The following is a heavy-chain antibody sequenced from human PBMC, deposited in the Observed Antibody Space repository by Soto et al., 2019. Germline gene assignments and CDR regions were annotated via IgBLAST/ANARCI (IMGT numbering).Heavy chain of an antibody. CDR3: AREWGLLPYYVMNV. Sequence: SETLSLTCIVSGDSVTSGSYYWTWLRQPPGKGLEWIGYISYTGRTKYNPSLQSRVTISVDPSKNDFSLNLSSVTAADTAVYFCAREWGLLPYYVMNVWGHGTAVTVSS. D-gene: IGHD7-27*01. J-gene: IGHJ6*02. CDR2: ISYTGRT. V-gene: IGHV4-61*03. CDR1: GDSVTSGSYY.